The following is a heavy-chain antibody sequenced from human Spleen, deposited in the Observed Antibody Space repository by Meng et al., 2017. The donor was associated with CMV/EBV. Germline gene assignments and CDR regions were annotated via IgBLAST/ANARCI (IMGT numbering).Heavy chain of an antibody. CDR1: GGTFSSYT. CDR3: AAGAGWLQGDY. J-gene: IGHJ4*02. V-gene: IGHV1-69*02. CDR2: IIPILDMA. Sequence: QVQLVQSGAEVKKPGSSVKVSCKASGGTFSSYTINWVRQAPGQGLEWMGRIIPILDMANYAQKFQGRVTITADKSTSTAYMELRSLRSDDTAVYYCAAGAGWLQGDYWGQGTLVTVSS. D-gene: IGHD5-24*01.